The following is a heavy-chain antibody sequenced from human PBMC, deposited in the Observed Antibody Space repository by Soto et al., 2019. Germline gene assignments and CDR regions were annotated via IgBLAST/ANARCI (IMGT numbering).Heavy chain of an antibody. V-gene: IGHV4-31*03. Sequence: QVQLQESGPGLVKPSQTLSLTCTVSGGSISSGGYYWSWIRQHPGKVLEWIGYIYYSGSTYYNPSIKSRVIISVDTTKNQFALKMSSVTAADTAVYYCARDGDTMTLDIWGRGRMVTVSS. D-gene: IGHD3-22*01. CDR2: IYYSGST. CDR3: ARDGDTMTLDI. CDR1: GGSISSGGYY. J-gene: IGHJ3*02.